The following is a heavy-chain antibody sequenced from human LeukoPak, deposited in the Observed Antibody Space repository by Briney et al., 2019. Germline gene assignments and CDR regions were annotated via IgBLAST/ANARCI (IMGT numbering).Heavy chain of an antibody. CDR2: INPNSGGT. V-gene: IGHV1-2*06. D-gene: IGHD1-26*01. CDR3: ARGWELLLIY. CDR1: GYTFTGYY. Sequence: ASVKVSCKAAGYTFTGYYMHWVRQAPGQGLEWMGRINPNSGGTNYAQKFQGRVTMTRDTSISTAYMELSRLRSDDKAVYYCARGWELLLIYWGQGTLVTVSS. J-gene: IGHJ4*02.